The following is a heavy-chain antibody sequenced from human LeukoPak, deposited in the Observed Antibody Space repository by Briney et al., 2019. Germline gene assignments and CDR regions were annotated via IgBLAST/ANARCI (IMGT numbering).Heavy chain of an antibody. D-gene: IGHD6-13*01. V-gene: IGHV4-59*01. CDR2: IYYSGST. J-gene: IGHJ6*03. Sequence: SETLSLTCTVSGVSISSYYWSWIRQPPGKGLEWIGYIYYSGSTNYNPSLKSRVTISVDTSKNQFSLKLSSVTAADTAVYYCARDHSSSWNYYYYYMDVWGKGTTVTVSS. CDR3: ARDHSSSWNYYYYYMDV. CDR1: GVSISSYY.